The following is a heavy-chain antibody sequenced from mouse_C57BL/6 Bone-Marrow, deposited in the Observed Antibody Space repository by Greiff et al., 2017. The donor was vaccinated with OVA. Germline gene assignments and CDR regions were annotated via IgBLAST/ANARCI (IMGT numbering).Heavy chain of an antibody. CDR1: GFNIKDDY. Sequence: EVQLQQSGAELVRPGASVKLSCTASGFNIKDDYMHWVKQRPEQGLEWIGWIDPENGDTEYASKFQGKATITADTSSNTAYLQLSSLTSEDTAVYYCTTRDYPYYFDYWGQGTTLTVSS. D-gene: IGHD2-4*01. CDR3: TTRDYPYYFDY. CDR2: IDPENGDT. V-gene: IGHV14-4*01. J-gene: IGHJ2*01.